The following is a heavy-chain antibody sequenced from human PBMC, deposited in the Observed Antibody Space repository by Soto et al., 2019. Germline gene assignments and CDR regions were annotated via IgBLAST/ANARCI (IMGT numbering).Heavy chain of an antibody. CDR3: ARVESPDGLLWGDNWFDP. V-gene: IGHV4-59*01. CDR1: GGSISSYY. D-gene: IGHD2-2*01. J-gene: IGHJ5*02. CDR2: IYYSGST. Sequence: PSEPLSLTCTVSGGSISSYYWSWIRRPPGKGLEWIGCIYYSGSTNYNPSLKSRGTISVDTSKNKFSLKLRSVTAADTAVYYCARVESPDGLLWGDNWFDPWGQGTLVTVS.